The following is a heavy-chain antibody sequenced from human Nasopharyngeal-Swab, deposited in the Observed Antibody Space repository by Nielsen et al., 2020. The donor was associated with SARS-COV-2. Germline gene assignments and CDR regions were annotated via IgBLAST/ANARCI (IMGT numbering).Heavy chain of an antibody. D-gene: IGHD2-15*01. CDR2: IKEDGSEK. V-gene: IGHV3-7*01. Sequence: GESLKISCGASGFTFSSYRMNWVRQAPGKGLEWVANIKEDGSEKYYVDSLKGRFTISRDNAGNSLYLQMNSLRAEDTAVYYCARAGPGYCSGGSCYPSWYFDLWGRGTLVTVSS. J-gene: IGHJ2*01. CDR3: ARAGPGYCSGGSCYPSWYFDL. CDR1: GFTFSSYR.